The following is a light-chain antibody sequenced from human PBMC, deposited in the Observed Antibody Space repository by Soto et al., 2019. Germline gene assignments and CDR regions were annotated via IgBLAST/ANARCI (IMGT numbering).Light chain of an antibody. Sequence: DIQMTQSPSTLSASVGDRVTITCRASQSISSWLAWYQQKPGKAPKLLIYKASSLESGVPSRFSGSGSGTEFTLTINTLQPDDFATYYCQQSNSYSQTFGQGTKVEIK. CDR2: KAS. CDR3: QQSNSYSQT. J-gene: IGKJ1*01. V-gene: IGKV1-5*03. CDR1: QSISSW.